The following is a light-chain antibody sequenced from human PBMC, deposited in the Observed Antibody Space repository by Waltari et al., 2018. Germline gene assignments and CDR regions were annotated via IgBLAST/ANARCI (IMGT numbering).Light chain of an antibody. CDR3: QVWDGSSDHVL. Sequence: SDVLTHPPPVSLAPGKTARITCGENHIGSNSVHWYQQKPGQAPVLVIYYDTDRPSGIPERFSGSNSGSTATLTISRVEAGDEADYYCQVWDGSSDHVLFGGGTKLTVL. CDR1: HIGSNS. CDR2: YDT. J-gene: IGLJ2*01. V-gene: IGLV3-21*04.